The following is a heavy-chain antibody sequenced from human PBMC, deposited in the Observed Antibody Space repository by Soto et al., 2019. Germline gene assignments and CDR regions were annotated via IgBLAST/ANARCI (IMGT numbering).Heavy chain of an antibody. V-gene: IGHV3-23*01. J-gene: IGHJ5*02. CDR2: ISGSGGST. D-gene: IGHD3-3*01. CDR3: AKDPMYDFWSDWFDP. Sequence: GGSLRLSCAASGFTFSSYSMNWVRQAPGKGLEWVSAISGSGGSTYYADSVKGRFTISRDNSKNTLYLQMNSLRAEDTAVYYCAKDPMYDFWSDWFDPWGQGTLVTVSS. CDR1: GFTFSSYS.